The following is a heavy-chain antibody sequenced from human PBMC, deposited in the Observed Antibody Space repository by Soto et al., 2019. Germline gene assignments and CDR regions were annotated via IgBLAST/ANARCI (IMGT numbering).Heavy chain of an antibody. CDR2: IYYTGTT. Sequence: TLSLTCTVSGCSISNANYYWSWIRHHPGKGLEWIGYIYYTGTTYYSPSLDRRVAISVNTSQNQFSLKLGAVTAAAAAVYFCAREYISRCVERSCPAWIDPWGQGTMVTV. J-gene: IGHJ5*02. D-gene: IGHD1-26*01. CDR1: GCSISNANYY. V-gene: IGHV4-31*03. CDR3: AREYISRCVERSCPAWIDP.